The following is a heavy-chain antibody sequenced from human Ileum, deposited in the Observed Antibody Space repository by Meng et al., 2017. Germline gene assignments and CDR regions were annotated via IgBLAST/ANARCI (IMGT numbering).Heavy chain of an antibody. J-gene: IGHJ4*02. CDR3: AGKDWGEGLDF. CDR2: TYYRSRWYN. Sequence: HVQLQQSGPGLVKPSQTLSLTCAISGDSVSSDTGAWNWIRQSPSSGLEWLGRTYYRSRWYNNYAVSVKSRITINPDTSKNQFSLQLNSVTPDDTAVYYCAGKDWGEGLDFWDQGTLVTVSS. CDR1: GDSVSSDTGA. V-gene: IGHV6-1*01. D-gene: IGHD7-27*01.